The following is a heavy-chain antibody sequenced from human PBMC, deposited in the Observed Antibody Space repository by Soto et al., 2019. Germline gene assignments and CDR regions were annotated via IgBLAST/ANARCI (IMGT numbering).Heavy chain of an antibody. CDR1: GGSISSYY. J-gene: IGHJ4*02. Sequence: QVQLQESGPGLVKPSETLSLTCTVSGGSISSYYWSWIRQPPGKGLEWIGYIFYSGSTNYNPSLXSXSXIXLDTSKNQFSLKLSSVPAADTAVYYCARRWGTSFDFWGQGTLVTVSS. CDR3: ARRWGTSFDF. CDR2: IFYSGST. V-gene: IGHV4-59*01. D-gene: IGHD7-27*01.